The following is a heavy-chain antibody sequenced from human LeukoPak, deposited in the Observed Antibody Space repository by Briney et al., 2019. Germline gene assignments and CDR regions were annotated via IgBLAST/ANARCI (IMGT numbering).Heavy chain of an antibody. CDR2: IIPIFGTA. CDR1: GGTFSSYA. Sequence: SVKVSCKASGGTFSSYAISWVRQAPGRGLEWMGGIIPIFGTANYAQKFQGRVTITADESTSTAYMELSSLRSEDTAVYYCARAGTIPYYYYYMDVWGKGTTVTVSS. V-gene: IGHV1-69*13. J-gene: IGHJ6*03. D-gene: IGHD1-1*01. CDR3: ARAGTIPYYYYYMDV.